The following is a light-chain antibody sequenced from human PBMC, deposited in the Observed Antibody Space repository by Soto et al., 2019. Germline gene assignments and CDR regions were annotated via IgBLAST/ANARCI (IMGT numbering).Light chain of an antibody. CDR3: CSYAGSYTVI. CDR2: DVT. Sequence: QSVLTQPRSVSGSPGQSVSISCTGTSSDVGGYNYVSWYQHHPGKAPKLMIYDVTERPSGVPDRFSGSKSGNTASLTISGLQAEDEADYYCCSYAGSYTVIFGGGTKLTVL. J-gene: IGLJ2*01. V-gene: IGLV2-11*01. CDR1: SSDVGGYNY.